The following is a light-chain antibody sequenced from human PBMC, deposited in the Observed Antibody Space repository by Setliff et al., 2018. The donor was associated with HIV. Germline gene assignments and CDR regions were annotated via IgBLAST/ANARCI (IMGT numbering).Light chain of an antibody. Sequence: EIVMTQSPATLSVSPGERATLSCRASQSVSSNLAWYQQKPGQAPRLLIYDTSTSATGIPARFSGSGSGTEFTLTIRSLQSEDFAVYYCQQYNNWPPWTVGQGTKVDIK. CDR3: QQYNNWPPWT. CDR1: QSVSSN. J-gene: IGKJ1*01. V-gene: IGKV3-15*01. CDR2: DTS.